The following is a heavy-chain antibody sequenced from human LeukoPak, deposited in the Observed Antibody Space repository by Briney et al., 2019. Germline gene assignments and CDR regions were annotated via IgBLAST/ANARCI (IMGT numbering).Heavy chain of an antibody. CDR1: GYTFNGYY. D-gene: IGHD5-12*01. V-gene: IGHV1-2*02. CDR2: IDPNSGGT. J-gene: IGHJ3*02. Sequence: ASVKVSCKASGYTFNGYYMHWVRQTPGQGLEWMGWIDPNSGGTHYAQKFQGRVTMTRDTSISTAYMELSRLRSDDTAVYYCAREFGGYETGDAFDIWGQGTMVTVSS. CDR3: AREFGGYETGDAFDI.